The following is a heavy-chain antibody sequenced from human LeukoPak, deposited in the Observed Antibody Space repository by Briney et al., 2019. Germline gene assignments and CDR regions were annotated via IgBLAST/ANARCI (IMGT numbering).Heavy chain of an antibody. V-gene: IGHV1-69*06. CDR1: GGTFSSYA. Sequence: ASVTVSCTASGGTFSSYAISWVRQAPGQGLEWMGGIIPIFGTANYAQKFQGRVTITADKSTSTAYMELSSLRSEDTAVYYCARDEADIVVVPAATSHAFDIWGQGTMVTVSS. J-gene: IGHJ3*02. CDR3: ARDEADIVVVPAATSHAFDI. D-gene: IGHD2-2*01. CDR2: IIPIFGTA.